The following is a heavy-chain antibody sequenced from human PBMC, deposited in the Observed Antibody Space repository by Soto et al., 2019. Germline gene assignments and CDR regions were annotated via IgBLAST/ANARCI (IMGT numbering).Heavy chain of an antibody. J-gene: IGHJ6*02. D-gene: IGHD3-16*02. CDR3: AKRGLRGMIGAVEA. Sequence: EVQLVESGGGLAQPGGSLSLSCVASGFTFSGHDMHWVRQAPGKGLEWVSAFGADDVTHYAASVEGRFVITRDNRRNALYLQMNNLRGGETAVYFCAKRGLRGMIGAVEAWGRGTTVIV. CDR1: GFTFSGHD. CDR2: FGADDVT. V-gene: IGHV3-13*04.